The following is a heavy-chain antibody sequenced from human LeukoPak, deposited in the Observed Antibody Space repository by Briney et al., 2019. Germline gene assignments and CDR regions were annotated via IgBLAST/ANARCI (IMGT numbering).Heavy chain of an antibody. D-gene: IGHD6-13*01. Sequence: SEPLSLTCTVSGGSISSYYWSWIRQPAGKGLEWIGRIYTSGSTNYNPSLKSRVTMSVDTSKNQFSLKLSSVTAADTAVYYCARDGRIAAAGPYYYYGMDVWGQGTTVTVSS. CDR3: ARDGRIAAAGPYYYYGMDV. V-gene: IGHV4-4*07. CDR2: IYTSGST. CDR1: GGSISSYY. J-gene: IGHJ6*02.